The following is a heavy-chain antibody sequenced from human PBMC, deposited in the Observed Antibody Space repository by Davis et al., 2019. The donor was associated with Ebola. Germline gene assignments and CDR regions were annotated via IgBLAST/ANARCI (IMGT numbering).Heavy chain of an antibody. CDR2: IKSNSDGGTT. CDR3: TCPHGDYGRQTYYYGMDV. CDR1: GFTFSSYA. D-gene: IGHD4-17*01. V-gene: IGHV3-15*01. Sequence: GESLKISCAASGFTFSSYAMSWVRQAPGKGLEWVGRIKSNSDGGTTDYAAPVKGRFTISRDDSKSIAYLQMNSLKTEDTAVYYCTCPHGDYGRQTYYYGMDVWGQGTMVTVSS. J-gene: IGHJ6*02.